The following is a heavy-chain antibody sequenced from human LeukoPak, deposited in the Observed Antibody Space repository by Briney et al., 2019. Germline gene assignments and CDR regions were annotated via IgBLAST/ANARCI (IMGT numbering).Heavy chain of an antibody. D-gene: IGHD4-17*01. Sequence: GGSLRLSCAASGFTFSSYSMNWVRQAPGKGLEWVSSMSSSSSYIYYADSVKGRFTISRDNAKNSLYLQMNSLRAEDTAVYYCARLDMTTVTTSDYYYYYMDVWGKGTTVTVSS. CDR1: GFTFSSYS. CDR2: MSSSSSYI. CDR3: ARLDMTTVTTSDYYYYYMDV. J-gene: IGHJ6*03. V-gene: IGHV3-21*01.